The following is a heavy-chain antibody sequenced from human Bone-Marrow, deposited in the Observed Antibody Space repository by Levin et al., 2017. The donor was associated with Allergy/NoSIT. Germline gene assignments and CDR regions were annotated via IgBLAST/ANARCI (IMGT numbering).Heavy chain of an antibody. D-gene: IGHD1-26*01. V-gene: IGHV3-53*01. CDR1: GFSVRNYY. CDR3: ARGLAIVGDTTSFEI. Sequence: GGSLRLSCAASGFSVRNYYMSWVRQAPGKGPEWVSSITSAGSTSYSDSVRGRFTIARDTSKNTLHLQMNALRDADTAVYYCARGLAIVGDTTSFEIWGQGTMVTVSS. CDR2: ITSAGST. J-gene: IGHJ3*02.